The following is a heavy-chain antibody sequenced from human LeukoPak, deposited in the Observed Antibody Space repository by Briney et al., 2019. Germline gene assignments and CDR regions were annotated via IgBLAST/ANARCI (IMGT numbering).Heavy chain of an antibody. CDR3: AKDRQRMVRGVVN. J-gene: IGHJ4*02. V-gene: IGHV3-9*01. CDR2: ISWNSGSI. D-gene: IGHD3-10*01. Sequence: PGRSLRLSCAASGFTFDDYAMHWVRHAPGKGLEWVSGISWNSGSIGYADSVKGRFTISRDNAKNSLYLQMDSLRAEDTALYYCAKDRQRMVRGVVNWGQGTLVTVSS. CDR1: GFTFDDYA.